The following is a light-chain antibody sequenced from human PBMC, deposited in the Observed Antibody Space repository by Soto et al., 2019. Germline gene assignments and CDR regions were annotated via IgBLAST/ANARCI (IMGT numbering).Light chain of an antibody. CDR3: QQDGYSRT. V-gene: IGKV3-20*01. CDR1: QSVSSY. Sequence: EIVLTQSPATLSLSPGERATLSCRASQSVSSYLAWYQQKLGQAPRLLIYGASSRATGIPDRFSGSGSGTDFTLTISRLEHEDFAVYYCQQDGYSRTFGQGTKVDIK. J-gene: IGKJ1*01. CDR2: GAS.